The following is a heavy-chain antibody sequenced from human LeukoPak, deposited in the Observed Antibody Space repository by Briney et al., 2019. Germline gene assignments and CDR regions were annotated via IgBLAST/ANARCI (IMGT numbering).Heavy chain of an antibody. CDR1: GFTFSSYA. V-gene: IGHV3-23*01. Sequence: GGSLRLSCAASGFTFSSYAMSWVRQAPGKGLEWVSAISGSGGSTYYADSVKGRFTISRDNSKNTLYLQMNSLRAEDTAVYYCAKGAKMITFGGVTLDYWGQGTLVTVSS. D-gene: IGHD3-16*01. CDR3: AKGAKMITFGGVTLDY. J-gene: IGHJ4*02. CDR2: ISGSGGST.